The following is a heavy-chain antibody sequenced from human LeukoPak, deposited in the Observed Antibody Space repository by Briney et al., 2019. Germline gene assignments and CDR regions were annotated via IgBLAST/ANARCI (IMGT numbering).Heavy chain of an antibody. V-gene: IGHV3-9*01. CDR3: ARDSVGLAAVGVRGDAFDI. CDR2: ISWNSGSI. Sequence: PGGSLRLSCAASGFTFDDYAMHWVRQAPGKGLEWVSGISWNSGSIGYADSVKGRFTISRDNAKNSLYLQMNSLRAEDTAVYYCARDSVGLAAVGVRGDAFDIWGQGTMVTVSS. CDR1: GFTFDDYA. J-gene: IGHJ3*02. D-gene: IGHD6-13*01.